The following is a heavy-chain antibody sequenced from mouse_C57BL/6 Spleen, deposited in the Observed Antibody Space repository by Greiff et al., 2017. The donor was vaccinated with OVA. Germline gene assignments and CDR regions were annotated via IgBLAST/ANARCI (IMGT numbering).Heavy chain of an antibody. J-gene: IGHJ4*01. CDR1: GFSLTSYA. CDR2: IWTGGGT. Sequence: VKLMESGPGLVAPSQSLSITCTVSGFSLTSYAISWVRQPPGKGLEWLGVIWTGGGTNYNSALKSRLSISKDNSKSQVFLKMNSLQTDDTARYYCARKGSGGYYYAMDYWGQGTSVTVSS. CDR3: ARKGSGGYYYAMDY. V-gene: IGHV2-9-1*01. D-gene: IGHD4-1*01.